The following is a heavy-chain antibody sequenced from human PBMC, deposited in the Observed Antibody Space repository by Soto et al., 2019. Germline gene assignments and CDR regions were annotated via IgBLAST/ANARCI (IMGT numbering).Heavy chain of an antibody. V-gene: IGHV4-59*01. CDR2: VSQGGTT. D-gene: IGHD5-12*01. CDR1: GVSIDNFF. J-gene: IGHJ5*02. CDR3: ARVRGGIRVSTRLLGEWFDP. Sequence: QVQLQASGPGLLTPSETLSLTCTVSGVSIDNFFWSWIRQIPGKGLEWIGYVSQGGTTAYMSEGVITSDTPSLQKRPTISPDLPKNQVPLKLTSVTLADTAVYYCARVRGGIRVSTRLLGEWFDPWGQGTLVTVSS.